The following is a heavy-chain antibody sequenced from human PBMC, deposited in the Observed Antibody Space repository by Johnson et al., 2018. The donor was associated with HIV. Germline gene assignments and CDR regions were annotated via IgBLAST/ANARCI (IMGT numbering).Heavy chain of an antibody. CDR2: ISGSGGSP. Sequence: MMLVESGGGLVQPGGSLRLSCAASGFTFSSYAMSWVRQAPGKGLQWVSAISGSGGSPYYADSVTGRFTIPRDNSKNTLYLQMNSLKAEDTAVYYCAKTYYYDSSGSLDAFDIWGQGTMVTVSS. CDR3: AKTYYYDSSGSLDAFDI. D-gene: IGHD3-22*01. V-gene: IGHV3-23*04. J-gene: IGHJ3*02. CDR1: GFTFSSYA.